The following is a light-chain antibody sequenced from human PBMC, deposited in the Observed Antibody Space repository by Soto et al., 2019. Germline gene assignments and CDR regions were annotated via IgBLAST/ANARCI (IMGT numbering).Light chain of an antibody. CDR2: DAS. Sequence: DIQMTKSPSTLSASVGDRVTITCRASRSISNWLAWYQQRPGIAPKLLIFDASILQSGVPSRFSGSGSGTEFTLSISRLQTDDFATYYCQQYGSFSPITFGGGTKVDI. J-gene: IGKJ4*01. CDR1: RSISNW. CDR3: QQYGSFSPIT. V-gene: IGKV1-5*01.